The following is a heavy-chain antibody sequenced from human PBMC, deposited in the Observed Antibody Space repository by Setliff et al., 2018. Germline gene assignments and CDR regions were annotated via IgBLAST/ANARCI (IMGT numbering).Heavy chain of an antibody. V-gene: IGHV3-23*05. CDR3: ASIDWGENFYNMDV. CDR1: GFTISGYA. CDR2: IKDSDYST. Sequence: PGGSLRLSCVGSGFTISGYAMTWVRQVPGKGLEWISSIKDSDYSTYYADSVKGRFTISRDNSKNTLYLQMNSLRGEDTAVYFCASIDWGENFYNMDVWGKGTAVTVSS. D-gene: IGHD7-27*01. J-gene: IGHJ6*03.